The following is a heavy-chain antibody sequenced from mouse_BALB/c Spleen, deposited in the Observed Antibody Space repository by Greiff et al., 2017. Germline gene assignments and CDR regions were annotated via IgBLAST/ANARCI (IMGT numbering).Heavy chain of an antibody. J-gene: IGHJ1*01. V-gene: IGHV5-9-4*01. Sequence: EVMLVESGGGLVKPGGSLKLSCAASGFTFSSYAMSRVRQSPEKRLEWVAEISSGGSYTYYPDTVTGRFTISRDNAKNTLYLEMSSLRSEDTAMYYCARAITTVVARGYFDVWGAGTTVTVSS. CDR1: GFTFSSYA. CDR3: ARAITTVVARGYFDV. CDR2: ISSGGSYT. D-gene: IGHD1-1*01.